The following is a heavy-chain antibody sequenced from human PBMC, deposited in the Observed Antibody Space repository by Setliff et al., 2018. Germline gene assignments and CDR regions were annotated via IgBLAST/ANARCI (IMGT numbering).Heavy chain of an antibody. D-gene: IGHD3-3*01. CDR3: ARVGYAYNFWSGYSMKNAFDI. J-gene: IGHJ3*02. V-gene: IGHV4-61*09. CDR1: GGSISSGSYY. Sequence: PSETLSLTCTVSGGSISSGSYYWSWIRQPAGKGLEWIGHIYTSGSTNYNPSLKSRVTISVDTSKNQFSLKLSSVTAADTAVYYCARVGYAYNFWSGYSMKNAFDIWGQGTMVT. CDR2: IYTSGST.